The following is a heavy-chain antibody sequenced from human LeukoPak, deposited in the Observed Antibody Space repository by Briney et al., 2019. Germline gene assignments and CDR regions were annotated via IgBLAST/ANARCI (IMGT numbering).Heavy chain of an antibody. CDR2: ISSSGSTI. J-gene: IGHJ6*03. CDR1: GFTFSSYA. D-gene: IGHD6-13*01. V-gene: IGHV3-21*01. CDR3: AREGSSSWYDYYYYYMDV. Sequence: NAGGSLRLSCAASGFTFSSYAMSWVRQAPGKGLEWVSAISSSGSTIYYADSVKGRFTISRDNAKNSLYLQMNSLRAEDTAVYYCAREGSSSWYDYYYYYMDVWGKGTTVTISS.